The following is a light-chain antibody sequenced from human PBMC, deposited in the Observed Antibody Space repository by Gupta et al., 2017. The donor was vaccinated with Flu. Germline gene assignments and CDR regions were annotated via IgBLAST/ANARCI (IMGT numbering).Light chain of an antibody. V-gene: IGLV4-69*01. CDR1: SGTSSYA. CDR3: QTWGTGKGV. J-gene: IGLJ3*02. CDR2: VDSDGSH. Sequence: NINCTRSSGTSSYAIAGHKKRSEKDPRYLMKVDSDGSHRKGDGISDRFSASSSGAERYLTISSIQSEDEGDYYCQTWGTGKGVFGGGTRLTVL.